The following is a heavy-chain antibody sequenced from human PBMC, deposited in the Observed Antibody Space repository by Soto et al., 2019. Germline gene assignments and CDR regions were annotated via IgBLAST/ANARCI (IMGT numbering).Heavy chain of an antibody. V-gene: IGHV1-18*01. J-gene: IGHJ6*02. CDR2: ISAYNGST. Sequence: ASVKVSCKASGYTFTSYGISWVRQAPGQGLEWMGWISAYNGSTNYAQKLQGRVTMTTDTSTSTAYMELRSLRSDDTAVYYCARLGMRLWFGELLDYYYYGMDVWGQGTTVTVSS. CDR3: ARLGMRLWFGELLDYYYYGMDV. D-gene: IGHD3-10*01. CDR1: GYTFTSYG.